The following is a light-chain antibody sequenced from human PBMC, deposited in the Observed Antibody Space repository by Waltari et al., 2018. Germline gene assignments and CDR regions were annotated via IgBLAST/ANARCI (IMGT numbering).Light chain of an antibody. CDR2: KDS. V-gene: IGLV3-10*01. Sequence: SYELTQPPSVSVPPGQTARITSSGPALSTKYTYWFQQKSGQVPVVVIHKDSKRPPEIPERFSGSTTGTMATLTISGALVEDEADYYCYSTDNSNDHRGVFGRGTKLTVL. CDR3: YSTDNSNDHRGV. CDR1: ALSTKY. J-gene: IGLJ2*01.